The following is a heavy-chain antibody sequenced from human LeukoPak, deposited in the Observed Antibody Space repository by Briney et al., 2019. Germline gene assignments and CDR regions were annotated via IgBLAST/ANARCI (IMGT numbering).Heavy chain of an antibody. CDR2: ISTSGGSV. Sequence: GGSLRLSCTASGFTFSDYYMSGIRQAPGKGLEWLSYISTSGGSVSYVDSVKGRFTISRDNAKNSVYLQIDSLRAEDTAMYYCARDRQFRLHDPWGQGILVTVSS. D-gene: IGHD3-16*01. J-gene: IGHJ5*02. CDR3: ARDRQFRLHDP. V-gene: IGHV3-11*01. CDR1: GFTFSDYY.